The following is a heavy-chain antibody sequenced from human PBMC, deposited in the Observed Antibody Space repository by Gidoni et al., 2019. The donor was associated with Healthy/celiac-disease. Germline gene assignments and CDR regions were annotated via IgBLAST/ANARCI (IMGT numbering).Heavy chain of an antibody. CDR3: TKESYYYDSSGYLDYFDY. Sequence: EVQLVESGGGWVQPGRSLRLSCTASGFNFGDYAMSWFRQAPGKGLAWVGFIRSKAYGGTTEYAASVKGRFTISRDDSKSIAYLQMNSLKTEDTAVYYCTKESYYYDSSGYLDYFDYWGQGTLVTVSS. CDR2: IRSKAYGGTT. J-gene: IGHJ4*02. D-gene: IGHD3-22*01. V-gene: IGHV3-49*03. CDR1: GFNFGDYA.